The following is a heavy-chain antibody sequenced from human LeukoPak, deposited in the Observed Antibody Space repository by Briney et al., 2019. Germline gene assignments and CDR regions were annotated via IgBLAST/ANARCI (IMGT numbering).Heavy chain of an antibody. CDR1: GFTFSSYE. D-gene: IGHD5-12*01. Sequence: GGSLRLSCAASGFTFSSYEMNWVRQAPGKGLEWVSYIGSFGTTISYADSVKGRFTISRDNAKSSLYLQMSSLRAEDTAVYYCAKVATEAYYFDYCGQGTQVTVSS. CDR3: AKVATEAYYFDY. CDR2: IGSFGTTI. J-gene: IGHJ4*02. V-gene: IGHV3-48*03.